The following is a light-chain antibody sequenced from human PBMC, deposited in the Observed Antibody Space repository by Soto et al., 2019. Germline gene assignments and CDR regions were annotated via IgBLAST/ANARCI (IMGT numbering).Light chain of an antibody. CDR1: SSDVGGYNY. V-gene: IGLV2-11*01. Sequence: QSVLTQPRSVSGSPGRSVTISCTGTSSDVGGYNYVSWYQQNPGKAPKLMIYDVSKRPSGVSDRFSGSKSANTASLIISGLQAEDEADYYCCSYAGNTLVVFGGGTKVTVL. CDR2: DVS. J-gene: IGLJ2*01. CDR3: CSYAGNTLVV.